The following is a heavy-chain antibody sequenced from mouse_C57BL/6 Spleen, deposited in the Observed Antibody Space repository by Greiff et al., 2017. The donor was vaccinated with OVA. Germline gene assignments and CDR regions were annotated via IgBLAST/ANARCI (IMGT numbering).Heavy chain of an antibody. Sequence: VQLKQSGPELVKPGASVKISCKASGYTFTDYYMNWVKQSHGKSLEWIGDINPNNGGTSYNQKFKGKATLTVDKSSSTAYMELRSLTSEDSAVYYCARFTMTYYFDYWGQGTTLTVSS. CDR2: INPNNGGT. CDR1: GYTFTDYY. J-gene: IGHJ2*01. D-gene: IGHD2-4*01. V-gene: IGHV1-26*01. CDR3: ARFTMTYYFDY.